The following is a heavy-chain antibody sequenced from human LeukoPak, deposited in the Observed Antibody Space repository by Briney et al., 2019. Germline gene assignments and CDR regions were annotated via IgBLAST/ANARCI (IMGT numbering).Heavy chain of an antibody. CDR2: IIPILGIA. Sequence: GASVKVSCKASGGTFSSYAISWVRQAPGQGLEWMGRIIPILGIANYAQKLQGRVTMTTDTSTSTAYMELRSLRSDDTAVYYCARVGATDYWGQGTLVTVSS. V-gene: IGHV1-69*04. D-gene: IGHD1-26*01. J-gene: IGHJ4*02. CDR1: GGTFSSYA. CDR3: ARVGATDY.